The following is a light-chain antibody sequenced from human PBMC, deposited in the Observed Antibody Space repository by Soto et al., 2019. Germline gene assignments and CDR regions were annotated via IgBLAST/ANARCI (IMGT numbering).Light chain of an antibody. CDR2: DVS. Sequence: QSALTQPASVSGSPGQSITISCTGTSSDVGGYNYVSWYQKHPGKAPKLMIYDVSNRPSGDSNRFSGSKSGNSASLTISGLQAEDEADYYCSSYPSSRSVVFGGGIKLHVL. CDR1: SSDVGGYNY. V-gene: IGLV2-14*01. J-gene: IGLJ2*01. CDR3: SSYPSSRSVV.